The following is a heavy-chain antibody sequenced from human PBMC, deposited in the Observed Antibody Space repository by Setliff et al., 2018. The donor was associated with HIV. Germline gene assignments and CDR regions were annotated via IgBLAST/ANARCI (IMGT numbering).Heavy chain of an antibody. CDR3: ARHVSITIYGVVMYYFDY. Sequence: GESLKISCKGSGYSFTTYGIGWVRQMPGKGLEWMGIIYPGDSHIRYSPSFQGQVTTSADKSISTAYLQWSSLKASDTAIYYCARHVSITIYGVVMYYFDYWGQGTLVTVSS. J-gene: IGHJ4*02. CDR2: IYPGDSHI. V-gene: IGHV5-51*01. CDR1: GYSFTTYG. D-gene: IGHD3-3*01.